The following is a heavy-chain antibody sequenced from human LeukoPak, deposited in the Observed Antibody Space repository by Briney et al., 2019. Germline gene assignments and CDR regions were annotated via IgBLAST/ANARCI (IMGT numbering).Heavy chain of an antibody. CDR1: GGSISSGSYY. CDR3: ARELGVDCSSTSCYVGWFDP. V-gene: IGHV4-61*02. D-gene: IGHD2-2*01. Sequence: SETLSLTCPVSGGSISSGSYYWRWIRQPAGKGLEWIGRIYTSGSTNYNPALKSRVTMSVDTSKNQFSLKLSSVTAADTAVYYCARELGVDCSSTSCYVGWFDPWGQGTLVTVSS. CDR2: IYTSGST. J-gene: IGHJ5*02.